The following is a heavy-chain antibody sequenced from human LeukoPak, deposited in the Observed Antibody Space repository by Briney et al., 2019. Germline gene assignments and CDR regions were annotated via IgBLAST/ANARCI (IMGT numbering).Heavy chain of an antibody. V-gene: IGHV3-7*05. CDR2: IKQDGSEK. D-gene: IGHD6-6*01. Sequence: AGGSLRLSCAASGFTFSSYWVSWVRQAPGKGLEWVANIKQDGSEKYYVDSVKGRFTISRDNAKNSLYLQMNSLRAEDTAVYYCARDRDSSSSFDYWGQGTLVTVSS. CDR1: GFTFSSYW. J-gene: IGHJ4*02. CDR3: ARDRDSSSSFDY.